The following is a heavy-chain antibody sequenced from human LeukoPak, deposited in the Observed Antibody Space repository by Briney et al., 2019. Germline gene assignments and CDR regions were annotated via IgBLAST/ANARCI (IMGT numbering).Heavy chain of an antibody. J-gene: IGHJ4*02. CDR2: ISSSSSYI. D-gene: IGHD6-19*01. V-gene: IGHV3-21*01. CDR1: GFTFSSYS. Sequence: GGSLRLSCAASGFTFSSYSMNWVRQAPGKGLEWVSSISSSSSYIYYADSVKGRFTISRDNSKNTLYLQMNSLRAEDTAVYYCARGRAVAPPDYWGQGTLVTVSS. CDR3: ARGRAVAPPDY.